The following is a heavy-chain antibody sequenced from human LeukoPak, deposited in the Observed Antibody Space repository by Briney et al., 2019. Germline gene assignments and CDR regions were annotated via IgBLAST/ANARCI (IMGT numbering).Heavy chain of an antibody. CDR2: VNPNSGGT. CDR1: GYTFTGYY. Sequence: ASVKVSCRASGYTFTGYYIYWVRQAPGQGLEWMGWVNPNSGGTNYAQKFQGRVTMTRDTSISTAYMELSRLKSDDTAVYYCARDVNSWSAHGYMDVWGKGTTVTVSS. CDR3: ARDVNSWSAHGYMDV. V-gene: IGHV1-2*02. D-gene: IGHD3-3*01. J-gene: IGHJ6*03.